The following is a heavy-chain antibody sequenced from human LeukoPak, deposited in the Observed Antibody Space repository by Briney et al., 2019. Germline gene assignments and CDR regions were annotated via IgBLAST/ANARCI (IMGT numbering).Heavy chain of an antibody. Sequence: ASVKVSCKASGYTFTSYDINWVRQATGQGLEWMGWMNPNSGNTGYAQKFQGRVTMTRNTSISTAYMELSSLRSEDTAVYYCARGLVPHYYYYMDVWGKGTTVTISS. D-gene: IGHD6-6*01. J-gene: IGHJ6*03. CDR3: ARGLVPHYYYYMDV. V-gene: IGHV1-8*01. CDR1: GYTFTSYD. CDR2: MNPNSGNT.